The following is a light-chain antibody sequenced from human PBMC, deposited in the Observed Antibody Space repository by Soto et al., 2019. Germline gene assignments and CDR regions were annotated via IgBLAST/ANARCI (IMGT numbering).Light chain of an antibody. CDR1: QSISSW. J-gene: IGKJ1*01. Sequence: PMTQSPSTLSASVGARVTVTCRASQSISSWLAWYQQKPGTAPSLLIYDASSLESGVPSRFSGSGSGTEFPLTISSLQPDDSATDYCQQYNSYWTFGQGTKVDIK. CDR2: DAS. V-gene: IGKV1-5*01. CDR3: QQYNSYWT.